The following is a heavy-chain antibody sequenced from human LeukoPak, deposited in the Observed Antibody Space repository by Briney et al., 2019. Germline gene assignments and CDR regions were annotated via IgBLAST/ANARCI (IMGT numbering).Heavy chain of an antibody. D-gene: IGHD2-2*03. CDR3: ARDWIGYDAFDI. J-gene: IGHJ3*02. V-gene: IGHV4-31*03. Sequence: SETLSLTCTVSGGSISGGGYYWSWTRQHPGKGREWIAYIYYSGSTYYNPSLMSRVTISVDTSKNQFSLKLSSVTAADTAVYCCARDWIGYDAFDIWGQGTMVTVSS. CDR2: IYYSGST. CDR1: GGSISGGGYY.